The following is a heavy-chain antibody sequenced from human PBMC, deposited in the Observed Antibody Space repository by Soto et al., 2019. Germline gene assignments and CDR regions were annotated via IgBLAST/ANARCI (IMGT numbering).Heavy chain of an antibody. CDR2: IIPIFGTA. J-gene: IGHJ6*02. V-gene: IGHV1-69*12. CDR3: ARHVAAAGYYYGMGV. D-gene: IGHD6-13*01. Sequence: QVQLVQSGAEVKKPGSSVKVSCKASGGTFSSYAVSWVRQAPGQGLEWRGGIIPIFGTADYAQKFQGRVTITADESTSTASMELRSLRSEDTAVYCGARHVAAAGYYYGMGVWGRGTTVTVS. CDR1: GGTFSSYA.